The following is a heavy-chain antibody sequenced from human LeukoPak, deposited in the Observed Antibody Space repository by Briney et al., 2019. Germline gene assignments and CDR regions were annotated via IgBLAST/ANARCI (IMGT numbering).Heavy chain of an antibody. CDR3: TSIKRGDIFGYFDF. J-gene: IGHJ4*02. CDR2: MYYTGMS. D-gene: IGHD5-18*01. Sequence: SETLSLTCTFSGGSISSYHWNWIRQTPGKGLEWIGYMYYTGMSNYNPSLKSRVAISVDFSKNQFSLKVTSVTAADTAIYYCTSIKRGDIFGYFDFWGQGTLVTVSS. CDR1: GGSISSYH. V-gene: IGHV4-59*01.